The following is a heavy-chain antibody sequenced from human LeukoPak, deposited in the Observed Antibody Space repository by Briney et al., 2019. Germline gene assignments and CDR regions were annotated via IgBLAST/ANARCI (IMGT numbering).Heavy chain of an antibody. V-gene: IGHV3-23*01. Sequence: GGSLRLSCAASGFTFTNSDMNWVRQAPGKGLEWVSFISPSGGSAHYVDSVRGRFTISRDNSKNTLYLQMNSLRAEDRAVYYCAKAGSYYEIRVYPLASFDFWGQRTMVTVSS. J-gene: IGHJ3*01. CDR1: GFTFTNSD. CDR3: AKAGSYYEIRVYPLASFDF. D-gene: IGHD3-16*01. CDR2: ISPSGGSA.